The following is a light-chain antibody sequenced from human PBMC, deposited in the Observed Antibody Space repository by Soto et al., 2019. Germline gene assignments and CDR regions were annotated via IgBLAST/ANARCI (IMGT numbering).Light chain of an antibody. V-gene: IGKV1-17*01. CDR2: AAS. Sequence: DIQMTQSPSSLSASVGDRVTITCRASHGIGNDLGWYQQKAGKAPKRLIYAASSLEAGVPSRFSGSGSGAEFTLTISSLQPEDSATYYCLQYNSDLNTFGQGTKLEIK. J-gene: IGKJ2*01. CDR3: LQYNSDLNT. CDR1: HGIGND.